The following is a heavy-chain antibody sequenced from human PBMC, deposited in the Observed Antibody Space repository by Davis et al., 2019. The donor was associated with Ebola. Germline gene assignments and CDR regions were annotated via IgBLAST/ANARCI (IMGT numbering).Heavy chain of an antibody. Sequence: PGGSLRLSCAASGFPFSNYAMHWVRQTPDKGLEWVAVASHDGSTTYYEDSVKGRFTISRDNSKNTLYLQLNRLRSEDTAVYFCARAVPGKEVLDYWGQGTLVTVSS. V-gene: IGHV3-30*04. J-gene: IGHJ4*02. D-gene: IGHD6-19*01. CDR3: ARAVPGKEVLDY. CDR1: GFPFSNYA. CDR2: ASHDGSTT.